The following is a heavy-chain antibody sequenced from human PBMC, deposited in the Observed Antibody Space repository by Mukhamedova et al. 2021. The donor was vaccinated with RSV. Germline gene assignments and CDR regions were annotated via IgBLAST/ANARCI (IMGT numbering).Heavy chain of an antibody. D-gene: IGHD5-18*01. CDR3: ARANVDTAMVTPFDY. J-gene: IGHJ4*02. Sequence: VRQPPGKGLEWIGEIYHSGSTNYNPSLKSRVTISVDKSKNQFSLKLSSVTAADTAVYYCARANVDTAMVTPFDYWGPGTLVTVS. V-gene: IGHV4-4*02. CDR2: IYHSGST.